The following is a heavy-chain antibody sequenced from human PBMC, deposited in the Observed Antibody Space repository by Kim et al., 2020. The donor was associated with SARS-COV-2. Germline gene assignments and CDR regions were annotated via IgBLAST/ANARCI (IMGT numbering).Heavy chain of an antibody. J-gene: IGHJ5*02. CDR3: ARVDARSLIFHL. D-gene: IGHD3-16*02. CDR1: GGSLSSFIW. V-gene: IGHV4-4*02. Sequence: SETLSLTCTVSGGSLSSFIWWSWVRQPPGQGLEWIGGIYHSGSTSYSPSHKSRVTMSLDQSNNQFSLRLSSVTAADTAVYSCARVDARSLIFHLWGQGTLVTVSS. CDR2: IYHSGST.